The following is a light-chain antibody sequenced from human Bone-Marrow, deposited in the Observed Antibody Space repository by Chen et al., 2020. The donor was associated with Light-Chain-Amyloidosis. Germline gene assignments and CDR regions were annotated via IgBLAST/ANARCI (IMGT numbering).Light chain of an antibody. CDR3: QSADSSGTYEVI. CDR2: RDT. J-gene: IGLJ2*01. CDR1: DLPTKY. Sequence: SYELTQPPSASVSPVQTARITCSGDDLPTKYAYWYQQKPGQAPVLVRHRDTERPSGISERFSGSSSGTTATLTISGVQAEDEADYHCQSADSSGTYEVIFGGGTKLTVL. V-gene: IGLV3-25*03.